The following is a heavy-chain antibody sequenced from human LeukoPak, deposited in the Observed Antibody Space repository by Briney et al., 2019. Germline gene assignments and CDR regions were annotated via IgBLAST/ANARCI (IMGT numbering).Heavy chain of an antibody. Sequence: GGSLRLSCAASGFTFSSYWMSWVRQAPGKGLEWVSYISSSSSTIYYADSVKGRFTISRDNAKNSLYLQMNSLRAEDTAVYYCASFPLWSGEPLTPFDYWGQGTLVTVSS. J-gene: IGHJ4*02. V-gene: IGHV3-48*01. CDR3: ASFPLWSGEPLTPFDY. CDR1: GFTFSSYW. D-gene: IGHD3-10*01. CDR2: ISSSSSTI.